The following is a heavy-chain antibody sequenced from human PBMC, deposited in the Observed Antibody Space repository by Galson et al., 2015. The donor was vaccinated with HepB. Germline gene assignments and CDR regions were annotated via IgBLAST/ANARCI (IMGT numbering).Heavy chain of an antibody. Sequence: SLRLSCAASGFTFSSYSMNWVRQAPGKGLEWVSSISSSSSYIYYADSVKGRFTISRDNAKNSLYLQMNSLRAEDTAVYYCARGPTSGSSPYFDYWGQGTLVTVSS. J-gene: IGHJ4*02. D-gene: IGHD1-26*01. CDR2: ISSSSSYI. CDR1: GFTFSSYS. V-gene: IGHV3-21*01. CDR3: ARGPTSGSSPYFDY.